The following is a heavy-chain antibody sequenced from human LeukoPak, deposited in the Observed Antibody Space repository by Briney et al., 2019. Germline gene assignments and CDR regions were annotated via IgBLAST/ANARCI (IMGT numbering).Heavy chain of an antibody. CDR1: GFTFSSYG. CDR3: ARVGENGFDI. J-gene: IGHJ3*02. D-gene: IGHD3-10*01. Sequence: PGGSLRLSCAASGFTFSSYGMHWVRQAPGKGLEWVAVISYDGSNKYYAGSVKGRFTISRENGKNSLYLQMNSLRVGDTAVYYCARVGENGFDIWGQGTMVTVSS. CDR2: ISYDGSNK. V-gene: IGHV3-30*03.